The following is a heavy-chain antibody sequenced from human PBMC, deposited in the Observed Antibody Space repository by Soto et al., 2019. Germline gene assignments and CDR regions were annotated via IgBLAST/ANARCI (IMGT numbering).Heavy chain of an antibody. CDR3: ARDYSSTSYGFDS. Sequence: QVQLVETGGVVVQPGRSLRLSCAASGFTFSTYGMHWVRQAPGKGLEWVAGIWYDGSNEYYADSVKGRFTISRDNSKNTLYLPMNSLRAEDKAVYYCARDYSSTSYGFDSWGQGTLVTVSS. D-gene: IGHD6-13*01. CDR1: GFTFSTYG. V-gene: IGHV3-33*01. J-gene: IGHJ4*02. CDR2: IWYDGSNE.